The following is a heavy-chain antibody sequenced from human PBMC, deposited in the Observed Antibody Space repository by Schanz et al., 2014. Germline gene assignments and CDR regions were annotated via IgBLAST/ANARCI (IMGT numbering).Heavy chain of an antibody. D-gene: IGHD5-12*01. J-gene: IGHJ3*02. V-gene: IGHV3-21*01. CDR2: INSRSNFI. CDR1: RIIFGTYS. Sequence: EVQLVESGGGLVKPGGSLRLSCTASRIIFGTYSMNWIRQTPKGLEWVSSINSRSNFIYYADSVKGRFTISRDNAKNSLYIQMNSLRAEDTAVYYCAGAVATIRADSFDIWGQGTMVAVSS. CDR3: AGAVATIRADSFDI.